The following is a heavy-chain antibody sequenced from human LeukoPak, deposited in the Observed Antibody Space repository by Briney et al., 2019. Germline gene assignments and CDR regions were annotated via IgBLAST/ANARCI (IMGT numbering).Heavy chain of an antibody. CDR1: DFSVNNNY. D-gene: IGHD3-10*01. V-gene: IGHV3-53*01. J-gene: IGHJ4*02. CDR2: MDNFGIR. CDR3: AGGKYYGSGTRPGYLGH. Sequence: GGSLRLSCAVFDFSVNNNYVDWVRQAPGKGLEWVSCMDNFGIRTYADSVQGRFTVSRDSSRNIVFLQMNSLRVEDTAVYYCAGGKYYGSGTRPGYLGHWGLGTMVTVSS.